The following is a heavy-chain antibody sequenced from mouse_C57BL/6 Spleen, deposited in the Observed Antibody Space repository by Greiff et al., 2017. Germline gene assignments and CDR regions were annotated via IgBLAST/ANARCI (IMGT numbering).Heavy chain of an antibody. CDR1: GFTFSSYA. Sequence: EVKVVESGGGLVKPGGSLKLSCAASGFTFSSYAMSWVRQTPEKRLEWVATISDGGSYTYYPDNVKGRFTISRENAKNNLYLQMSHLKSEDTAMYYCAREDYDSAYWGQGTLVTVSA. V-gene: IGHV5-4*01. J-gene: IGHJ3*01. CDR3: AREDYDSAY. CDR2: ISDGGSYT. D-gene: IGHD2-4*01.